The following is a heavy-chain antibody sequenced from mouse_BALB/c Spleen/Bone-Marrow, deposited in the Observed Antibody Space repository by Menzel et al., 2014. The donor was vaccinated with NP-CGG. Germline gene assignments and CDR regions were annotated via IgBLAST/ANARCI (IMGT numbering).Heavy chain of an antibody. D-gene: IGHD2-10*01. J-gene: IGHJ4*01. Sequence: EVMLVESGGGLVQPGGSRKLSCAASGFTFSSFGMHWVRQAPEKGLEWVAYINSGSSTIYYADTVKGRFTISRDNPKNTLFLQMTSLRSEDTAMYYCVRPYNYAMDDWGQGTSVTVSS. CDR3: VRPYNYAMDD. CDR1: GFTFSSFG. V-gene: IGHV5-17*02. CDR2: INSGSSTI.